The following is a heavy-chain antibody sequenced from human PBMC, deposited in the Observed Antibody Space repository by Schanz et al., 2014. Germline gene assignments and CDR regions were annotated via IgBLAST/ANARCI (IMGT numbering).Heavy chain of an antibody. D-gene: IGHD6-19*01. CDR1: GYNITSND. Sequence: QVQLVQSGAEVKKPGASVKVSCKASGYNITSNDVTWVRQATGQGLEWMGWMNPNNGNTNYAQKLQGRVTMTTDTSTSTAYMELRSLRSDDTAVYYCARGGYSSGWYDRDIAHFDYWGQGTLVTVSS. V-gene: IGHV1-18*01. J-gene: IGHJ4*02. CDR3: ARGGYSSGWYDRDIAHFDY. CDR2: MNPNNGNT.